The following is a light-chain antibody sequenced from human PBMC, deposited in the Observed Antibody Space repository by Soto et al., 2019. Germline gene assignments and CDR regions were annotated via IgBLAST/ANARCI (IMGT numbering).Light chain of an antibody. CDR3: AAWDDSLNGVV. CDR2: GND. J-gene: IGLJ3*02. V-gene: IGLV1-44*01. CDR1: SSSIGGNI. Sequence: QSVLTQPPSASGTPGQRVTISCSGSSSSIGGNIVNWYQQLPGTAPKLLIFGNDQRPSWVPDRFSGSKSGTSASLAISGLQSEDEANYYCAAWDDSLNGVVFGGGTKLTVL.